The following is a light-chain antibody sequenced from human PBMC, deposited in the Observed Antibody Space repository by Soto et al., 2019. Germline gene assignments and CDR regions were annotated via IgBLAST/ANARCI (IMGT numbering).Light chain of an antibody. J-gene: IGKJ5*01. CDR2: GAS. V-gene: IGKV3-15*01. CDR3: QQYNNWPPIT. CDR1: QSVSGN. Sequence: EIVMTQSPATLSVSPGERATLSCRASQSVSGNLAWYQQIPGQAPRLLIYGASTRATGIPARFSGSGSGTAFTLTISSLQSEDFAVYCCQQYNNWPPITFGQGTRLEMK.